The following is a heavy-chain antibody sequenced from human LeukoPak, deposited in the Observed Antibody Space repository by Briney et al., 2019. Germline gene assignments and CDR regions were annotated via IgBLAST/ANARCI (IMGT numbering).Heavy chain of an antibody. V-gene: IGHV4-38-2*02. CDR2: IYHSGST. D-gene: IGHD2-8*01. Sequence: SETLSLTCTVSGGSISSYYRSWIRQPPGKGLEWIGSIYHSGSTYYNPSLKSRVTISVDTSKNQFSLKLSSVTAADTAVYYCARDQGYCTNGVCYGIWFDPWGQGTLVTVSS. J-gene: IGHJ5*02. CDR1: GGSISSYY. CDR3: ARDQGYCTNGVCYGIWFDP.